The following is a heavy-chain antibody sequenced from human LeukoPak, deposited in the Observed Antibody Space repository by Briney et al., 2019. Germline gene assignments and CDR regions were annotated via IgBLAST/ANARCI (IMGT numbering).Heavy chain of an antibody. J-gene: IGHJ4*02. CDR1: GGSISSSSYY. CDR2: IYYSGST. Sequence: SETLSLTCTVSGGSISSSSYYWGWVRQPPGKGLEWIGSIYYSGSTYYNPSLKSRVTISVDTSKNQFSLKLSSVTAADTAVYFCARVAAAGNYYFDYWSQGTLVTVSS. V-gene: IGHV4-39*07. D-gene: IGHD6-13*01. CDR3: ARVAAAGNYYFDY.